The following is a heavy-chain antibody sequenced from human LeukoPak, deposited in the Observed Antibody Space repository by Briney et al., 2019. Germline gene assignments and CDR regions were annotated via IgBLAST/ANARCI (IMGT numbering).Heavy chain of an antibody. CDR3: ARYCTGGTCSVPYYGMDV. D-gene: IGHD2-15*01. CDR1: GFTFSNVW. V-gene: IGHV3-23*01. CDR2: ISGSGGST. J-gene: IGHJ6*02. Sequence: TGGSLRLSCAASGFTFSNVWMSWVRQAPGKGLQWVSTISGSGGSTYYADSVKGRFTISRDNSKNTLYLQMNSLRAEEDTAIYYCARYCTGGTCSVPYYGMDVWGQGTTVTVSS.